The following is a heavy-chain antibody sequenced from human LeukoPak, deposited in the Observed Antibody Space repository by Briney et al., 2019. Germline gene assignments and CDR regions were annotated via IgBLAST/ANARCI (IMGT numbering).Heavy chain of an antibody. J-gene: IGHJ4*02. V-gene: IGHV4-34*01. CDR1: GGSFGGYY. CDR2: INHSGST. Sequence: SETLSLTCAVYGGSFGGYYWSWIRQPPGKGLEWIGEINHSGSTNYNPSLKSRVTISVDTSKNQFSLKLSSVTAADTAVYYCARGPSGSPYYFDYWGQGTLVTVSS. CDR3: ARGPSGSPYYFDY. D-gene: IGHD1-26*01.